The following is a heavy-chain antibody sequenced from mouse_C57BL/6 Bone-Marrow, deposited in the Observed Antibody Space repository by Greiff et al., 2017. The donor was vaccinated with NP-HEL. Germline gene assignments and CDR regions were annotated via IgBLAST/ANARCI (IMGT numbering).Heavy chain of an antibody. CDR3: ANYGSSYWYFDV. CDR2: IHPTSGST. Sequence: QVHVKQPGAELVKPGASVKLSCKASGYTFTSYWMHWVKQRPGQGLEWIGMIHPTSGSTNYNEKFKSKATLTVDKSSSTAYMQLSSLTSEDSAVYYCANYGSSYWYFDVWGTGTTVTVSS. V-gene: IGHV1-64*01. J-gene: IGHJ1*03. CDR1: GYTFTSYW. D-gene: IGHD1-1*01.